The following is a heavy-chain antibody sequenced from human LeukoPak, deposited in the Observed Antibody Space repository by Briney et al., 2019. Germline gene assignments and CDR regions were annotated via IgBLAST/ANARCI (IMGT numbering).Heavy chain of an antibody. J-gene: IGHJ6*03. CDR3: PREWALPGAYYMDV. CDR1: GFTFRTYW. D-gene: IGHD1-26*01. CDR2: ISSDGSST. Sequence: GGSLRLSCAASGFTFRTYWMHWVRQVPGKGLVWVSRISSDGSSTIYADSVKGRFPISRDNANNTLYLQMNSLRGEDTAVYYCPREWALPGAYYMDVWGKGITVTVSS. V-gene: IGHV3-74*01.